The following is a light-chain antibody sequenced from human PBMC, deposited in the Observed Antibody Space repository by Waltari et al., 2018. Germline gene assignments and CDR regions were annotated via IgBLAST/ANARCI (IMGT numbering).Light chain of an antibody. V-gene: IGLV1-40*01. J-gene: IGLJ3*02. CDR3: QSYDSSLSCWV. Sequence: QSVLTQPPSVSGAPGQRVTIPCTGSSSNIGGRYDVHWYPQLPGTAPKLLIYGINNRPSGIPDRFSGSKSGTSASLAITGLQAEDEADYYCQSYDSSLSCWVFGGGTKLTVL. CDR1: SSNIGGRYD. CDR2: GIN.